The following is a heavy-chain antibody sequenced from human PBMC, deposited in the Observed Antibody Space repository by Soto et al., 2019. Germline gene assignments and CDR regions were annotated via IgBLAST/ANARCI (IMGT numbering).Heavy chain of an antibody. J-gene: IGHJ6*02. Sequence: ASETLSLTCAVSGGSISSGGYSWSWIRQPPGKGLEWIGYIYYSGSTYYNPSLKSRVTISVDTSKNQFSLKLSSVTAADTAVYYCARLRYYDFWSGYLEPYYYGMDVWGQGTTVTVSS. CDR1: GGSISSGGYS. CDR2: IYYSGST. D-gene: IGHD3-3*01. V-gene: IGHV4-30-2*05. CDR3: ARLRYYDFWSGYLEPYYYGMDV.